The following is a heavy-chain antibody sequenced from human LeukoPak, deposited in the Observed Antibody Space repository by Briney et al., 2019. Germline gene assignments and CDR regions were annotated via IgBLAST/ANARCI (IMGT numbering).Heavy chain of an antibody. CDR2: IYPGDSNT. CDR3: ARGKDYYYYGMDV. V-gene: IGHV5-51*01. Sequence: GESLKISCKGSGYSFTSYWIGWVRQMPGKGLEWMGIIYPGDSNTRYSPSFQGQVTISADKSISTAYLQWSSLKASDTAMYYCARGKDYYYYGMDVWGQGTTVTVSS. J-gene: IGHJ6*02. CDR1: GYSFTSYW.